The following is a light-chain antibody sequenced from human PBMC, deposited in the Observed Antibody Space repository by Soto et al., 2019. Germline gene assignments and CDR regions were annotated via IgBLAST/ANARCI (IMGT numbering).Light chain of an antibody. CDR1: QSVNSY. CDR3: QQRGNWIT. CDR2: DAS. J-gene: IGKJ4*01. V-gene: IGKV3-11*01. Sequence: EIVLTQSPATLSLSPGERATLSCRASQSVNSYLAWYQHKPGQSPRLLIYDASIRATGIPARFSGSGSGTDFTLTISSLEPEDFAVYYCQQRGNWITFGGGTKVEIK.